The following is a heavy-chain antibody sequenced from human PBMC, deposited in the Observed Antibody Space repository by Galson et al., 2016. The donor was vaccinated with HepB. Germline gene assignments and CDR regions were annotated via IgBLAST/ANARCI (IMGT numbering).Heavy chain of an antibody. J-gene: IGHJ4*02. CDR1: GYTLSELS. CDR3: AIEYSSGWDLDH. Sequence: SVKVSCKVSGYTLSELSMHWVRQAPGKGLEWMGRSDPEDGETIYAQNFQGRVTMTEDTSTDSAYMELSGLRSGDTAMYYCAIEYSSGWDLDHWGQGTLVTVSS. D-gene: IGHD6-19*01. V-gene: IGHV1-24*01. CDR2: SDPEDGET.